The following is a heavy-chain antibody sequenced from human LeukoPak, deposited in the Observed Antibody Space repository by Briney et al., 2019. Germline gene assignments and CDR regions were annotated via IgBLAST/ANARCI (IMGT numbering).Heavy chain of an antibody. D-gene: IGHD3-3*01. J-gene: IGHJ4*02. Sequence: GGSLRLSCVASGFTFSSYWMHWVRQAPEKGLVWVSRIDTDGSSTIYADSVKGRFTISRDNAKNTLYLQMNSLRAEDTAMYYCAKDGTYYDFWSGYSVKTTRGDYFDYWGQGTLVTVSS. CDR2: IDTDGSST. CDR3: AKDGTYYDFWSGYSVKTTRGDYFDY. CDR1: GFTFSSYW. V-gene: IGHV3-74*01.